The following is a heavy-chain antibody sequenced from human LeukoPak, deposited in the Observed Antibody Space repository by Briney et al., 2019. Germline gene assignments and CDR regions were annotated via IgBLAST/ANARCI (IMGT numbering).Heavy chain of an antibody. CDR3: AREGRVSGYDFDC. D-gene: IGHD5-12*01. CDR1: GFTFSSYW. J-gene: IGHJ4*02. CDR2: INSDGGSI. Sequence: GGSLRLSCAASGFTFSSYWMHWVRQAPGKGLVWVSRINSDGGSITYADSVKGRFTISRDNAKNTMYLQMNSLRVEDTAVYYCAREGRVSGYDFDCWGQGTLVTVSS. V-gene: IGHV3-74*03.